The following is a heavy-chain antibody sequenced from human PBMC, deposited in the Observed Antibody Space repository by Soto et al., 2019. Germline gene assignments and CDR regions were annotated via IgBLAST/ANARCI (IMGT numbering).Heavy chain of an antibody. CDR1: GGSFSGYY. Sequence: SETLSLTCAVYGGSFSGYYWSWIRQPPGKGLEWIGEINHSGSTNYNPSLKSRVTISVDTSKNQFSLKLSSVTAADTAVYYCARESSDAVAGTTGTSVYWGQGTLVTVSS. J-gene: IGHJ4*02. CDR2: INHSGST. D-gene: IGHD6-19*01. CDR3: ARESSDAVAGTTGTSVY. V-gene: IGHV4-34*01.